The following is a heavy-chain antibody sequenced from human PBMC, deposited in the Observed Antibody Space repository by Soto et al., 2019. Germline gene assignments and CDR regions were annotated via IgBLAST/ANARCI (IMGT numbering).Heavy chain of an antibody. CDR3: ARARFHELGYYYGMDV. CDR1: GASISRYY. J-gene: IGHJ6*02. CDR2: MYYSGNA. D-gene: IGHD6-13*01. V-gene: IGHV4-59*08. Sequence: PSETLSLTCTVSGASISRYYWSWIRQSPGKGLEWIGYMYYSGNANYNPSLRSRITISVDTSKNQFSLKLSSVTAADTAVYYCARARFHELGYYYGMDVWGQGTTVTVSS.